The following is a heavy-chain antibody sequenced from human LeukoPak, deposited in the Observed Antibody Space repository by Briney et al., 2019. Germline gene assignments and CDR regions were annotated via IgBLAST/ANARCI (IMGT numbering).Heavy chain of an antibody. CDR3: TVVNYGSGSYPLGY. V-gene: IGHV3-74*01. Sequence: GGSLRLSRAASGFTFSSYSMNWVRQAPGKGLEWVSRINSDGSSTSYADSVKGRFTISRDNAKNTPYLQMNSLKAEDTAVYYCTVVNYGSGSYPLGYWGQGTLVTVSS. J-gene: IGHJ4*02. CDR2: INSDGSST. CDR1: GFTFSSYS. D-gene: IGHD3-10*01.